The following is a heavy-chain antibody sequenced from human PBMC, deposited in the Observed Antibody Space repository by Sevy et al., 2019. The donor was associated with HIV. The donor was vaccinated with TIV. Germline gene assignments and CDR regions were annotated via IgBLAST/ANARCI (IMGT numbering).Heavy chain of an antibody. CDR1: GFTFSSYG. CDR2: ISYDGSNK. D-gene: IGHD1-26*01. J-gene: IGHJ4*02. Sequence: GGSLRLSCAASGFTFSSYGMHWVRQAPGKGLEWVAVISYDGSNKYYADSVKGRFTISRDNSKNTLYLQMNSLRAEDTAVYYCANVGATTRGFDYWCQGTLVTVSS. CDR3: ANVGATTRGFDY. V-gene: IGHV3-30*18.